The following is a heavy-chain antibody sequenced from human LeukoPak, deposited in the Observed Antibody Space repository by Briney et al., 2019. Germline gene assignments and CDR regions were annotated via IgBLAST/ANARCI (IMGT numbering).Heavy chain of an antibody. J-gene: IGHJ2*01. Sequence: SVKVSCKTSGGTFNNSAISWVRQAPGQGLEWLGGIMPLFGTAGYAQKFQGRVTITKDESTRTVYLELTSLTSDDTAVYYCARDSIWFDLWGRGTLVIVSS. D-gene: IGHD2-21*01. CDR3: ARDSIWFDL. CDR2: IMPLFGTA. CDR1: GGTFNNSA. V-gene: IGHV1-69*05.